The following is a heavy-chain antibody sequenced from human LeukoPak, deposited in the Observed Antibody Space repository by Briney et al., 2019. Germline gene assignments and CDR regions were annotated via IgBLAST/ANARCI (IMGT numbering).Heavy chain of an antibody. Sequence: GXXXXXVSYISSSGSTIYYADSVKGRFTISRDNAKNSLYLQMNSLRAEDTAVYYCARDLHPVITGYCSGGSCYGAGWFDPWGQGTLVTVSS. V-gene: IGHV3-11*01. J-gene: IGHJ5*02. D-gene: IGHD2-15*01. CDR2: ISSSGSTI. CDR3: ARDLHPVITGYCSGGSCYGAGWFDP.